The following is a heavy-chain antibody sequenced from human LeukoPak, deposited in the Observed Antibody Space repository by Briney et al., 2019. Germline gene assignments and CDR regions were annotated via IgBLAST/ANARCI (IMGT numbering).Heavy chain of an antibody. CDR3: ARLLVYNSGGEAFDY. D-gene: IGHD3-10*01. V-gene: IGHV3-7*01. Sequence: GGSLRLSCAASGFTFSRYWMSWVRQAPGKGLEWVANIKQDGSEKYYVDSVKGRFTISRDNAKNSLYLQMSSLRAEDTAVYYCARLLVYNSGGEAFDYWGQGTLVTVSS. J-gene: IGHJ4*02. CDR2: IKQDGSEK. CDR1: GFTFSRYW.